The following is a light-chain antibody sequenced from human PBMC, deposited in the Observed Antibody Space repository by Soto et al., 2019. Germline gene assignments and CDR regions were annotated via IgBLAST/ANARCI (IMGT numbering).Light chain of an antibody. CDR3: QQLNSYPRT. J-gene: IGKJ1*01. V-gene: IGKV1-9*01. CDR2: AAS. CDR1: QSFNTW. Sequence: DVQMTQSPSSLSPSVGDRVTITCRASQSFNTWLAWYQQKPGKAPKLLIYAASTLQSGVPSRFSGSGSGTEFTLTISSLQPEDFATYYCQQLNSYPRTFGQGTKVEIK.